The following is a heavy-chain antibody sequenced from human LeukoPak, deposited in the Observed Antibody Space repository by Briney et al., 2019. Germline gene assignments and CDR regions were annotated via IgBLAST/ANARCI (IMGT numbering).Heavy chain of an antibody. CDR3: ASIAISTVTTALDY. D-gene: IGHD4-17*01. J-gene: IGHJ4*02. CDR1: GYSISSGYY. V-gene: IGHV4-38-2*01. Sequence: SETLSLTCAVSGYSISSGYYWGWIRQPPGKGLEWIGSIYHSGSTYYNPSLKSRVTISVDTSKNQFSLKLSSVTAADTAVYYCASIAISTVTTALDYWGQGTLVTVSS. CDR2: IYHSGST.